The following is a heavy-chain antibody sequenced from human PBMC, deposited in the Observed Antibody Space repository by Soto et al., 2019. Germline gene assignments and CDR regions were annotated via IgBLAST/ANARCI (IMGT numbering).Heavy chain of an antibody. Sequence: SCKASGYTFTSHYMHWIRQAPGKGLEWLSYISGTGSYTNYADSVKGRFTISRDNAKNSLYLQMNSLRAEDTAMYYCARAPTGRYDFWSGSNYYHYGMDVWGQGTTVTVSS. CDR2: ISGTGSYT. J-gene: IGHJ6*02. CDR1: GYTFTSHY. V-gene: IGHV3-11*06. D-gene: IGHD3-3*01. CDR3: ARAPTGRYDFWSGSNYYHYGMDV.